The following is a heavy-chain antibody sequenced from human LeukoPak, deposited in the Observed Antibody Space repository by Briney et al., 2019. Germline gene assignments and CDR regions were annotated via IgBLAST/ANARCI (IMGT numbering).Heavy chain of an antibody. Sequence: PSETLSLTCTVSGGSIGGSAFYWSWIRQHPGKGPEWIGYMYYRGNTYYNPYLKSRVTISVDTSKNQFFLKLTSVTAADTAVYCCARDDYGDYFIDPWGQGTLVTVSS. D-gene: IGHD4-17*01. CDR3: ARDDYGDYFIDP. J-gene: IGHJ5*02. V-gene: IGHV4-31*03. CDR1: GGSIGGSAFY. CDR2: MYYRGNT.